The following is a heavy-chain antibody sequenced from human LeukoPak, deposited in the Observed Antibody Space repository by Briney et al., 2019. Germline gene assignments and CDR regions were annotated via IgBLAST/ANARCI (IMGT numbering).Heavy chain of an antibody. D-gene: IGHD3-22*01. CDR1: GFSFSSYT. J-gene: IGHJ6*03. Sequence: GGSLRLSCAASGFSFSSYTMNWVRQAPGKGLEWVSSISTISSYIYYADSVKGRFTISRDNAKNSLYLQMNSLRAEDTAVYFCARAYDSSGYLPPWHYYMDVWGKGTTVSVSS. CDR2: ISTISSYI. CDR3: ARAYDSSGYLPPWHYYMDV. V-gene: IGHV3-21*01.